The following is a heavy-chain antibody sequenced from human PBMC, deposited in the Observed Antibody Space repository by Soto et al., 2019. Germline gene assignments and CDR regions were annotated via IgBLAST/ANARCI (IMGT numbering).Heavy chain of an antibody. CDR2: IYNGEST. J-gene: IGHJ4*02. V-gene: IGHV3-53*01. D-gene: IGHD3-16*01. CDR3: ARDGRGLGKLSLFEY. CDR1: GFTFNSDY. Sequence: GSLRLSCAASGFTFNSDYMNWIRQTPGKGLEWVAFIYNGESTHYADSVKGRFTISSDRSKNTLYLQMNSLRIEDTAVYYCARDGRGLGKLSLFEYWGQGTLVTVSS.